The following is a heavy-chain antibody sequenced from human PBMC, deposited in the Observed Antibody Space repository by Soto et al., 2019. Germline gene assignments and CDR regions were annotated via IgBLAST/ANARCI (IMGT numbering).Heavy chain of an antibody. V-gene: IGHV3-23*01. CDR2: ISGSGGST. CDR3: ARIQGAHSSSYAQLWFDP. Sequence: GGSLRLSCAASGFTFSSYAMSWVRQAPGKGLEWVSAISGSGGSTYYADSVKGRFTISRDNSKNTLYLQMNSLRAEDTAVYYCARIQGAHSSSYAQLWFDPWGQGTLVTVSS. D-gene: IGHD6-6*01. CDR1: GFTFSSYA. J-gene: IGHJ5*02.